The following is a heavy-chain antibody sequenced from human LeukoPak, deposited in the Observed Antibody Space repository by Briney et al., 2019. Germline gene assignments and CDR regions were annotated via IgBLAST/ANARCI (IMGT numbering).Heavy chain of an antibody. CDR1: GFTFFTYS. V-gene: IGHV3-30*18. CDR2: ISTDGSNK. J-gene: IGHJ4*02. D-gene: IGHD6-13*01. CDR3: AKDSSSSWFGGDSK. Sequence: PGGSLRLSCAASGFTFFTYSMHWVRQAPGKGLEWVALISTDGSNKNYADSVKGRFTISRDNSKNTLYLQMNSLRAEDTAVYYCAKDSSSSWFGGDSKWGQGTLVTVSS.